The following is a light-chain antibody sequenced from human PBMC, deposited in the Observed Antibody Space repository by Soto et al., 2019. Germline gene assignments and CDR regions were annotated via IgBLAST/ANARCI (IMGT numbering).Light chain of an antibody. Sequence: EILMTQSPATLSVSPGERATLSCRASQSVTSNFAWYQQKPGQPPRLLIYGASTRATRIPVRVSGSGSGTDFTLTISCLQSHDFALSYCQQYNNSPLTFGG. J-gene: IGKJ4*01. CDR2: GAS. V-gene: IGKV3-15*01. CDR3: QQYNNSPLT. CDR1: QSVTSN.